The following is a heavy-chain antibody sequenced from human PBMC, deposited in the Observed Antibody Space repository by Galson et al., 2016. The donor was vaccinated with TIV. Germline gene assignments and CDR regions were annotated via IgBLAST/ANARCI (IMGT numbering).Heavy chain of an antibody. CDR3: ARDTPSLLAAATMDY. CDR2: ISASNGDT. CDR1: GYTFGNYG. Sequence: SVKVSCKASGYTFGNYGISWMRQAPGQGLEWVGWISASNGDTNYAQSLQGRVTLTTDTSTSTAYMELRSLRSDDTAVYYCARDTPSLLAAATMDYWGQGTLVTVSS. J-gene: IGHJ4*02. V-gene: IGHV1-18*04. D-gene: IGHD6-25*01.